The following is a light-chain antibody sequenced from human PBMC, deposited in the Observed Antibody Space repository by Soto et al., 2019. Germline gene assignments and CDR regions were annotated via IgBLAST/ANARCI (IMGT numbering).Light chain of an antibody. J-gene: IGLJ2*01. CDR1: SSDVGGYNY. V-gene: IGLV2-8*01. CDR2: EVT. Sequence: QSALTQPPSASGSPGQSVTISCTGTSSDVGGYNYVSWYQQHPGKAPKLIIYEVTKRPSGVPDRFSGSKSANTASLTVFGLQAEDEADYYCSSFADTSTRLVFGGGTKLTVL. CDR3: SSFADTSTRLV.